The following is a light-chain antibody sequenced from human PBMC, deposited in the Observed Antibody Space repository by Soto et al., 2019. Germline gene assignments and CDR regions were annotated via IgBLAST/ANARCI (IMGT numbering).Light chain of an antibody. CDR2: GAS. CDR1: QSVSSSY. J-gene: IGKJ5*01. V-gene: IGKV3-20*01. Sequence: SPGTLSLSPGERATLSCRASQSVSSSYLAWYQQKPGQAPRLLIYGASSRATGIPDRFSGSGSGTDFTLTISRLEPEDFAGYYCQQYGSSPPITFGQGTRLEI. CDR3: QQYGSSPPIT.